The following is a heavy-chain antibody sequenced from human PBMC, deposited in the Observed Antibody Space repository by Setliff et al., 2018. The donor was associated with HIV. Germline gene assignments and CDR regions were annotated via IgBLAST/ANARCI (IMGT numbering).Heavy chain of an antibody. CDR1: GFTVSGNY. CDR2: ISSSGSTI. J-gene: IGHJ3*02. Sequence: GGSLRLSCAASGFTVSGNYMSWVRQAPGKGLEWVSYISSSGSTIYYADSVRGRFTTSRDNAKKSLYLQMNSLRAEDTAVYFCARDPAFGAFDIWGQGTMVTVSS. CDR3: ARDPAFGAFDI. V-gene: IGHV3-11*01. D-gene: IGHD3-10*01.